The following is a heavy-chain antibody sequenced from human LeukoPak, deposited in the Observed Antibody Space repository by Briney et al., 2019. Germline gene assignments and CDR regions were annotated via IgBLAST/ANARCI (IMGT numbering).Heavy chain of an antibody. J-gene: IGHJ5*02. CDR3: ARGLLFSWFDP. V-gene: IGHV4-30-2*01. D-gene: IGHD2-21*02. CDR1: GGSISSGGYT. CDR2: IYHSGST. Sequence: PSETLSLTCAVSGGSISSGGYTWSWIRQPPGKGLEWIGYIYHSGSTYYNPSLKSRVTISVDRSKNQFSLKLSSVTAADTAVYYCARGLLFSWFDPWGQGTLVTVSS.